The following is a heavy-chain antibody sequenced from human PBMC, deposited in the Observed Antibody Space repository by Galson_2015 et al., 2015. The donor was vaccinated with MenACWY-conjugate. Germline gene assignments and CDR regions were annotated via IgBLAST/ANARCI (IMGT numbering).Heavy chain of an antibody. V-gene: IGHV4-39*07. CDR2: VYFSGST. CDR3: ARDQWGKWFDP. D-gene: IGHD1-26*01. CDR1: GGSIESSTFY. Sequence: AILSLSCTVSGGSIESSTFYWGWVRGPRGEGLEWIGSVYFSGSTYYNSSLKSRVTISVDTYTTQFSLKVNSLTAADTAMYCWARDQWGKWFDPWGQGTQVTVSS. J-gene: IGHJ5*02.